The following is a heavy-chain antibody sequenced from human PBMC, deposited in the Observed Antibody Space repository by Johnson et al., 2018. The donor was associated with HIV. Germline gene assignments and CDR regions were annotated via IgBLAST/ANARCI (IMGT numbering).Heavy chain of an antibody. Sequence: QVQLVESGGGVVQPGRSLRLSCAASGFIFSTYTIHWVRQAPGKGLEWVAAISYDGNNKNYADSVKGQFTISRENSKNTLYLQMSSLRAEDTAVYYCAAGYAMASDAFDIWGQGTMVTVSS. V-gene: IGHV3-30-3*01. CDR2: ISYDGNNK. D-gene: IGHD2-8*01. J-gene: IGHJ3*02. CDR3: AAGYAMASDAFDI. CDR1: GFIFSTYT.